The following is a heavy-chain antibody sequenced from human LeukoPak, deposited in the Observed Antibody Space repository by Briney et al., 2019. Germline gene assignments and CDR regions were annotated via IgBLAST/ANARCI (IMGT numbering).Heavy chain of an antibody. CDR1: GFTFSRFW. Sequence: GGALRLSWAASGFTFSRFWMSWVRQAPGKGLEWVANIKQERSEKYYVDSVKGRFTTSRDNAKNSLYLQMNSLSAEDTAVYSCARGESDVAIVATMEGYYYYMDVWGKATTVTVSS. CDR3: ARGESDVAIVATMEGYYYYMDV. CDR2: IKQERSEK. V-gene: IGHV3-7*01. D-gene: IGHD5-12*01. J-gene: IGHJ6*03.